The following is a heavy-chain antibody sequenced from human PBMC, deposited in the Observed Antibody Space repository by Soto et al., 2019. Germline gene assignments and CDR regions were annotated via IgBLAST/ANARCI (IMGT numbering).Heavy chain of an antibody. CDR2: ISGSGGST. D-gene: IGHD3-10*01. Sequence: PGGSLRLSCAASGFTFSSYAMSWVRKAPGKGLEWVSAISGSGGSTYYADSVKGRFTISRDNSKNTLYLQMNSLRAEDTAVYYCAKAPGVYYYYGMDVWGQGTTVTVSS. CDR3: AKAPGVYYYYGMDV. J-gene: IGHJ6*02. V-gene: IGHV3-23*01. CDR1: GFTFSSYA.